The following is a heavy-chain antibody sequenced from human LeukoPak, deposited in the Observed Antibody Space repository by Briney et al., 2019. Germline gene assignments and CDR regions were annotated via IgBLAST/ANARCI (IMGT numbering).Heavy chain of an antibody. CDR3: AKDRVRFLEWLYFDY. Sequence: GGSLRLSCAASGFTFSSYAMSWVRQAPGKGLEWVSAISGSGGSTYYADSVKGRFTISRDNSKNTLYLQMISLRAEDTAVYYCAKDRVRFLEWLYFDYWGQGTLVTVSS. CDR1: GFTFSSYA. CDR2: ISGSGGST. V-gene: IGHV3-23*01. J-gene: IGHJ4*02. D-gene: IGHD3-3*01.